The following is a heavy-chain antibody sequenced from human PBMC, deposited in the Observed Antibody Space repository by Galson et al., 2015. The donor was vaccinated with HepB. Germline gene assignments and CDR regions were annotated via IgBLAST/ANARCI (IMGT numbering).Heavy chain of an antibody. V-gene: IGHV1-46*01. D-gene: IGHD7-27*01. J-gene: IGHJ4*02. CDR3: ARGDWGWGGFDD. CDR1: GYTFTNFY. CDR2: INPNSGNT. Sequence: SVKVSCKASGYTFTNFYMHWVRQAPGQGLEWMGVINPNSGNTPYAQKLQGRVTMTSDTSTSTAYMELRSLRSDDTAVYYCARGDWGWGGFDDWGQGTLVTVSS.